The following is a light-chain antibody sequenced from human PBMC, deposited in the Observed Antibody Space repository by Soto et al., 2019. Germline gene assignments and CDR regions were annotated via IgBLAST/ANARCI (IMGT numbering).Light chain of an antibody. Sequence: EIVLTQSPGTLALSPGERATLSCRASQSVSTNNLAWYQRKPGQAPRLLIYGASSRATDITARFSGSGSGTDFTLTITRLEPEDFAVYYCQQYGSSPPTFGQGTKVEIK. V-gene: IGKV3-20*01. CDR1: QSVSTNN. J-gene: IGKJ1*01. CDR3: QQYGSSPPT. CDR2: GAS.